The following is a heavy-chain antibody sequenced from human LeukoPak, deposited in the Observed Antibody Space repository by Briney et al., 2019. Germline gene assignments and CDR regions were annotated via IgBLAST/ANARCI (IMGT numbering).Heavy chain of an antibody. CDR3: ARGRYCSADICSGGDAFDI. CDR2: IYTSGST. V-gene: IGHV4-4*09. J-gene: IGHJ3*02. Sequence: SETLSLTCTVSGGSISSYYWSWIRQPPGKGLEWIGNIYTSGSTNYNPSLRGRVTMSVDTSKNQFSLKLSSVTAADTAVYYCARGRYCSADICSGGDAFDIWGQGTMVSVSS. D-gene: IGHD2-15*01. CDR1: GGSISSYY.